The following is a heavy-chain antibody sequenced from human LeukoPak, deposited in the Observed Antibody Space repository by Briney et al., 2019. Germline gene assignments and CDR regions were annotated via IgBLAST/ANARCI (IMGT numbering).Heavy chain of an antibody. V-gene: IGHV4-39*02. Sequence: SETLSLTCTVSGGSLSSSTYYWGWIRQPPGKGLEWLGNIYYSGSTYCNPSLKSRVTISVDTSKNQFSLQLNSVTPEDTAVYYCARESVLRYFDWLSSPRWIDYWGQGTLVTVSS. CDR2: IYYSGST. J-gene: IGHJ4*02. CDR3: ARESVLRYFDWLSSPRWIDY. CDR1: GGSLSSSTYY. D-gene: IGHD3-9*01.